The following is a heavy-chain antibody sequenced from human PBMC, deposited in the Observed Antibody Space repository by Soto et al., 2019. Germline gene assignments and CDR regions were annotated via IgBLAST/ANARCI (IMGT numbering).Heavy chain of an antibody. CDR2: IIPIFGTA. Sequence: ASVKVSCKASGGTFSSYAISWVRQAPGQGLEWMGGIIPIFGTANYAQKFQGRVTITADESTSTAYMELSSLRSEDTAVYYCARGGVSGQLVDWFDPCGQRTLVTVSS. CDR3: ARGGVSGQLVDWFDP. CDR1: GGTFSSYA. J-gene: IGHJ5*02. V-gene: IGHV1-69*13. D-gene: IGHD6-6*01.